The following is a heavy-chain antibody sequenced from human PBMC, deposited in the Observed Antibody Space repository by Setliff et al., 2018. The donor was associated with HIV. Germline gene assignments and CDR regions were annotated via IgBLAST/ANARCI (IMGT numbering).Heavy chain of an antibody. J-gene: IGHJ3*02. CDR1: GDSINSGDYY. CDR3: ARADSSSWFSATFDI. D-gene: IGHD6-13*01. CDR2: IYHSGST. Sequence: SETLSLTCTVSGDSINSGDYYWSWIRQPPGKGLEWIGYIYHSGSTHYNPSLNSRVAFSVDTSKNQFSLKLYSVTVADTAFYYCARADSSSWFSATFDIWGQGTMVTVSS. V-gene: IGHV4-30-4*01.